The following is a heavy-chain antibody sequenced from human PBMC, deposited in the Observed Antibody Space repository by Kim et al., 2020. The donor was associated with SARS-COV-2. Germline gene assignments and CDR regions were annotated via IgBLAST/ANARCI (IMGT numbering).Heavy chain of an antibody. CDR1: GDTFSSYA. CDR3: ARAGSGRATGYAMAV. V-gene: IGHV1-69*13. J-gene: IGHJ6*02. D-gene: IGHD6-19*01. CDR2: IVPIFETG. Sequence: SVKVSCKSSGDTFSSYAFSWMRQAPGQGLEWMGGIVPIFETGNYAQKFQGRVTITADVSTTTAYMELSSLRPEDTAVYFCARAGSGRATGYAMAVWGQGTTVTVSS.